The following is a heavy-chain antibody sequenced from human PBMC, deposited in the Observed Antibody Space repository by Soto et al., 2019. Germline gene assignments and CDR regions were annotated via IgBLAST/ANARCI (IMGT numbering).Heavy chain of an antibody. Sequence: QVHLVQSGAEMKKPGASVKVSCKASGYTFASYNIHWVRQAPGQGLEWMGIINPSGGSTSYAQKFQGGVTMTRDTSTSTVYMELSSLRSEDTAVYYCAVEVATINDYWGQGTLVTVSS. CDR1: GYTFASYN. V-gene: IGHV1-46*01. CDR2: INPSGGST. CDR3: AVEVATINDY. D-gene: IGHD5-12*01. J-gene: IGHJ4*02.